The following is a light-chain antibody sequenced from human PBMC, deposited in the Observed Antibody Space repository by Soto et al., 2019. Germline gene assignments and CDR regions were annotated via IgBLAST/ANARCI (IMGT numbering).Light chain of an antibody. CDR2: GNN. CDR3: QSYDTNLSAWV. CDR1: SSNIGAGYD. Sequence: QLVLTQPPSVSGAPGQRVTISCTGSSSNIGAGYDVHWYQHLPGTAPKLLIYGNNNRPSGVPDRFSGSKSGTSASLAITGLQAEDEADYYCQSYDTNLSAWVFGGGTQLTVL. V-gene: IGLV1-40*01. J-gene: IGLJ3*02.